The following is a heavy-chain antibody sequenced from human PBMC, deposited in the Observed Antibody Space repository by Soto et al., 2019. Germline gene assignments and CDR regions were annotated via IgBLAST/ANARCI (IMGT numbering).Heavy chain of an antibody. CDR1: GFSFGSYA. Sequence: GGSLRLSCAGSGFSFGSYAMSWVRQAPGKGPEWVSTISGNGASTYYADSVKGRFTISRDTSKNTLYLQMSSLRAEDTALYYCAKGERGLYYYYGMDVWGRGTTVTVSS. J-gene: IGHJ6*02. CDR2: ISGNGAST. V-gene: IGHV3-23*01. D-gene: IGHD4-17*01. CDR3: AKGERGLYYYYGMDV.